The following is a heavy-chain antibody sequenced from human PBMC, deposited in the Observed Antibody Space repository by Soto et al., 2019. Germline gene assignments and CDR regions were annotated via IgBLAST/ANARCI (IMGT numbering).Heavy chain of an antibody. Sequence: QVQLVESGGGVVQPGRSLRLSCAASGFTFSSYGMHWVRQAPGKGLEWVAVISYDGSNKYYADSVKGRFTISRDNSKNTLYLQMNSLRAEDTAVYYCAKANGSGSYYSPLRFDYWGQGTLVTVSS. V-gene: IGHV3-30*18. CDR2: ISYDGSNK. CDR1: GFTFSSYG. CDR3: AKANGSGSYYSPLRFDY. J-gene: IGHJ4*02. D-gene: IGHD3-10*01.